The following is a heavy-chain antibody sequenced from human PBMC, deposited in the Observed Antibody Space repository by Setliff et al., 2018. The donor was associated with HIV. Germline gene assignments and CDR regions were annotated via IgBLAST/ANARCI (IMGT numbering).Heavy chain of an antibody. CDR3: ARGGMTTVLGDTFDI. V-gene: IGHV4-59*01. D-gene: IGHD4-17*01. Sequence: SETLSLTCTVSGDSIRNDYWTWIRQSPEKGLEWIAYISYTGGTNYNPSLKSRVTLSLDASKNQISLKLRSVIAADTAMYYCARGGMTTVLGDTFDIWGQGTMVTVSS. CDR2: ISYTGGT. CDR1: GDSIRNDY. J-gene: IGHJ3*02.